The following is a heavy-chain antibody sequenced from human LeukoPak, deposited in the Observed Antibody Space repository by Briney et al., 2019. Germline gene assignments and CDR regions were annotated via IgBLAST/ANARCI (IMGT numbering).Heavy chain of an antibody. D-gene: IGHD2-15*01. V-gene: IGHV1-69*04. CDR1: GGTFSSYA. Sequence: ASVKVSCKASGGTFSSYAISWVRQAPGQGLEWMGRIIPILGIANYAQKLQGRVTITADKSTSTAYMELSSLRSEDTAVYYCARDPLVVVAATLYYGMDVWGQGTTVTVSS. CDR3: ARDPLVVVAATLYYGMDV. CDR2: IIPILGIA. J-gene: IGHJ6*02.